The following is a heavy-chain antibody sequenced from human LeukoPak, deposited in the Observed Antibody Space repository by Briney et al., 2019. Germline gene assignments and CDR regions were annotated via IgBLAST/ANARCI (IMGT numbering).Heavy chain of an antibody. D-gene: IGHD3-22*01. CDR3: AKDLSYDSKGYYFDY. CDR2: ISGSGGST. V-gene: IGHV3-23*01. J-gene: IGHJ4*02. Sequence: GGSLRLSCAASGFTFSDYYMSWVRQAPGKGLEWVSAISGSGGSTYYADSVKGRFTISRDNSKNTLYLQMNSLRAEDTAVYYCAKDLSYDSKGYYFDYWGQGTLVTVSS. CDR1: GFTFSDYY.